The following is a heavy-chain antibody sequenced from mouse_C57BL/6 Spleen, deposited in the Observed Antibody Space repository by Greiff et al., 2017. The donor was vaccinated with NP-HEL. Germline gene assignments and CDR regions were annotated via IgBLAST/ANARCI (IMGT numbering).Heavy chain of an antibody. CDR3: ARSKGYERYFDY. V-gene: IGHV1-53*01. D-gene: IGHD2-2*01. CDR2: INPSNGGT. Sequence: QVHVKQPGTELVKPGASVKLSCKASGYTFTSYWMHWVKQRPGQGLEWIGNINPSNGGTNYNEKFKSKATLTVDKSSSTAYMKLSSLTSEDSAVYYCARSKGYERYFDYWGQGTTLTVSS. J-gene: IGHJ2*01. CDR1: GYTFTSYW.